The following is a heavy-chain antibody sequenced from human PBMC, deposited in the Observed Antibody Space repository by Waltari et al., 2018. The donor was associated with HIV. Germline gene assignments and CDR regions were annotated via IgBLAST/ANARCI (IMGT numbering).Heavy chain of an antibody. CDR2: IYRSGST. Sequence: QVQLQESGRGLVQPSETLSLTCDASGYSISSGYYRGCLRKPPGTGLEGMGSIYRSGSTYYNPSLKSRVTISVDTSKNHFSLKLSSVTAADTAVYYCARDLGYCSGGSCYSYYYYYYGMDVWCQGTTVTVSS. V-gene: IGHV4-38-2*02. CDR1: GYSISSGYY. CDR3: ARDLGYCSGGSCYSYYYYYYGMDV. J-gene: IGHJ6*02. D-gene: IGHD2-15*01.